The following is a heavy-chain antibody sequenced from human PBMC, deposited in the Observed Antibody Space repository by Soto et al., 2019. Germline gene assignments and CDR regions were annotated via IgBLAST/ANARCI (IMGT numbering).Heavy chain of an antibody. CDR1: GYTFTSYY. CDR2: INPSVGST. CDR3: ARDYRYSSGWAPQARDY. Sequence: ASVKVSCKASGYTFTSYYMHWVRQAPGQGLEWMGIINPSVGSTSYAQKFQGRVTMTRDTSTSTVYMELSSLRSEDTAVYYCARDYRYSSGWAPQARDYWGQGTLVTVSS. D-gene: IGHD6-19*01. J-gene: IGHJ4*02. V-gene: IGHV1-46*03.